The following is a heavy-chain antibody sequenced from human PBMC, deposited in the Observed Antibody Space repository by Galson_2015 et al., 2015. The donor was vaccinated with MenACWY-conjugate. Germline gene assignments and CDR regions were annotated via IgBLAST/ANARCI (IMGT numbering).Heavy chain of an antibody. Sequence: SLRLSCAASGFTFSSYATSWVRQAPGKGLEWVSAISGSGGSTYYADSVKGRFTISRDNSKNTLYLQMNSLRAEDTAVYYCAKVRAPAGYYPDAFDIWGQGTMVTVSS. J-gene: IGHJ3*02. CDR3: AKVRAPAGYYPDAFDI. V-gene: IGHV3-23*01. CDR2: ISGSGGST. D-gene: IGHD3-9*01. CDR1: GFTFSSYA.